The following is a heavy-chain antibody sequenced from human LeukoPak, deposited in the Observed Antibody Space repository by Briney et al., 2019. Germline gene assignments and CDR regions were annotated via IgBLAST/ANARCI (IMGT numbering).Heavy chain of an antibody. CDR1: GYTFTSYD. Sequence: ASVKVSCKASGYTFTSYDINWVRQATGQGLEGMGWMNPNSGNTGYAQKFQGRVTMTRNTSISTAYLELSSLRSEDTAVYYCARDPSPYYYYYMDVWGKGTTVTVSS. D-gene: IGHD2-2*01. CDR2: MNPNSGNT. J-gene: IGHJ6*03. CDR3: ARDPSPYYYYYMDV. V-gene: IGHV1-8*01.